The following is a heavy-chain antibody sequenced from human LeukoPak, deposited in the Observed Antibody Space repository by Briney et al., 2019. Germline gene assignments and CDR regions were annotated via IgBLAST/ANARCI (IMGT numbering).Heavy chain of an antibody. Sequence: SETLSFTCTVSGGSISGYYWSWIRQPAGKGMEWIGRIYASGSTNYNPSLKSRVTMSVDTSKNQFSLKLSSETAADTAVYYCARGPYDYSNYWFDPWGQGTLVTVSS. J-gene: IGHJ5*02. D-gene: IGHD4-11*01. CDR1: GGSISGYY. CDR2: IYASGST. V-gene: IGHV4-4*07. CDR3: ARGPYDYSNYWFDP.